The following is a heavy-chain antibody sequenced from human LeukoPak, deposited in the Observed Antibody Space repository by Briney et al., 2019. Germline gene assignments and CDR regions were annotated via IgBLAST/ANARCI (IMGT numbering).Heavy chain of an antibody. CDR1: GFTVSSNY. D-gene: IGHD3-22*01. CDR2: IYSGGST. CDR3: ARMGHYCDSSGSDY. J-gene: IGHJ4*02. Sequence: GGSLRLSCAASGFTVSSNYMSWVRQAPGKGLEWVSVIYSGGSTYYADSVKGRFTISRDNSKNTLYLQMNSLRAEDTAVYYCARMGHYCDSSGSDYWGQGTLVTVSS. V-gene: IGHV3-53*01.